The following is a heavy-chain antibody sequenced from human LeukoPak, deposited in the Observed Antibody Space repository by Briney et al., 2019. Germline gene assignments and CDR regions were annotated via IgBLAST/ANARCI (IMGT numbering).Heavy chain of an antibody. CDR1: GFIFSNYG. CDR2: IKQDGSEK. V-gene: IGHV3-7*01. J-gene: IGHJ4*02. Sequence: GGSLRLSCAASGFIFSNYGMSWVRQAPGKGLEWVANIKQDGSEKPYVASVKGRFTISRDNAKNSLYLQMNSLRAEDTAVYYCARERGQGYSYGYGDYWGQGTLVTVSS. D-gene: IGHD5-18*01. CDR3: ARERGQGYSYGYGDY.